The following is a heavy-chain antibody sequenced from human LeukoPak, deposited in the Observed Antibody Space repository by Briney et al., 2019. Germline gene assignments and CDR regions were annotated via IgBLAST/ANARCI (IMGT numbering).Heavy chain of an antibody. CDR2: INPSGGNT. J-gene: IGHJ4*02. CDR1: GGTFSSYA. Sequence: GASVKVSCKASGGTFSSYAISWVRQAPGQGLEWMGIINPSGGNTTYAQKFQGRVTMTRDMSTSTVYMELSSLRSEDTAVYYCARDPGYDTSGYYYGYFDYWGLGTLVTVSS. CDR3: ARDPGYDTSGYYYGYFDY. V-gene: IGHV1-46*01. D-gene: IGHD3-22*01.